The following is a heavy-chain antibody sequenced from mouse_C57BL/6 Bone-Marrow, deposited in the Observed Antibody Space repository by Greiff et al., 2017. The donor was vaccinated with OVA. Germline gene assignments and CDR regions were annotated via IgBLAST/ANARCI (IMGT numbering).Heavy chain of an antibody. J-gene: IGHJ3*01. V-gene: IGHV1-50*01. CDR1: GYTFTSYC. CDR3: GRGGGRAY. CDR2: IDPSDSYT. Sequence: VQLQQPGAELVKPGASVKLSCKASGYTFTSYCMQWVKQRPGQGLEWIGEIDPSDSYTNYNQKFKGKATLTVDTSSSTAYMQLSSLTAEDSAVYYCGRGGGRAYWGQGTMVTVSA.